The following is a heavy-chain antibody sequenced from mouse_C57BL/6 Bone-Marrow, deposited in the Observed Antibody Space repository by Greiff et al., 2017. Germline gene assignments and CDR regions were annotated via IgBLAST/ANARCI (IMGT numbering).Heavy chain of an antibody. CDR1: GFTFSSYG. V-gene: IGHV5-6*01. CDR3: ARCSYYFDY. J-gene: IGHJ2*01. D-gene: IGHD1-1*01. CDR2: ISSGGSYT. Sequence: EVQGVESGGDLVKPGGSLKLSCAASGFTFSSYGMSWVRQTPDKRLEWVATISSGGSYTYYPDSVKGRFTISRDNAKNTLYLQMSSLKSEDTAMYNCARCSYYFDYWGQGTTLTVSS.